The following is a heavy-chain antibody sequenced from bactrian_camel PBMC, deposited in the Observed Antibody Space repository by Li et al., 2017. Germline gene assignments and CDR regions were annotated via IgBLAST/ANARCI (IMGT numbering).Heavy chain of an antibody. CDR1: GDLKC. J-gene: IGHJ4*01. D-gene: IGHD4*01. V-gene: IGHV3S53*01. Sequence: HVQLVESGGGTVQAGGSLRLSCATSGDLKCLGWFRQPPGKEREGVASIDSDGDTGYADSVKGRFTISHDNAKNTVYLQMNSLKPEDTAVYYCAADRWLWRASLVKRDYALWGQGTQVTVS. CDR2: IDSDGDT. CDR3: AADRWLWRASLVKRDYAL.